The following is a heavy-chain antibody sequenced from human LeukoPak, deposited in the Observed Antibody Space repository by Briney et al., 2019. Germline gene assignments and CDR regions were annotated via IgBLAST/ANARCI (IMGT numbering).Heavy chain of an antibody. CDR2: IHPSGGTT. Sequence: GASVKVSCKASGYTFTNFYIHWVLQAPGQGLEWMGIIHPSGGTTSYAQKFQGRVTLTRDTSTSTVYMEVNSLRSEDTAVYYCARDSSNSIDYWGQGTLVFVSS. V-gene: IGHV1-46*01. CDR3: ARDSSNSIDY. D-gene: IGHD1-1*01. CDR1: GYTFTNFY. J-gene: IGHJ4*02.